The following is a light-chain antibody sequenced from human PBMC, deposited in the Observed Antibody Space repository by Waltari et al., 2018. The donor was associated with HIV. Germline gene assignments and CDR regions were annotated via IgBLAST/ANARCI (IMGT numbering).Light chain of an antibody. V-gene: IGLV3-25*03. J-gene: IGLJ2*01. CDR3: QSADTGGTHVI. CDR2: KDR. CDR1: ALPTQY. Sequence: QPPSVSVSPGQTARITCSGDALPTQYAYWYQRRPGRAPLLVIYKDRERPSAIPERFSGSSPGTIVTLTISGVQAEDEADYYCQSADTGGTHVIFGGGTKLTVL.